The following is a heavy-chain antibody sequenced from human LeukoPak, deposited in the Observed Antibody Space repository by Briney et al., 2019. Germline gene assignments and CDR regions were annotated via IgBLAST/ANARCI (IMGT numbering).Heavy chain of an antibody. CDR1: GFTFSSYW. Sequence: GGSLRLSCAASGFTFSSYWMSWVRQAPGKGLEWVANIKQDGSEKYYADSVKGRFTISRDNSKNTLYLQMNSLRAEDTAVYYCAKGVQAASWFDPWGQGTLVTVSS. V-gene: IGHV3-7*01. J-gene: IGHJ5*02. CDR3: AKGVQAASWFDP. CDR2: IKQDGSEK. D-gene: IGHD2-15*01.